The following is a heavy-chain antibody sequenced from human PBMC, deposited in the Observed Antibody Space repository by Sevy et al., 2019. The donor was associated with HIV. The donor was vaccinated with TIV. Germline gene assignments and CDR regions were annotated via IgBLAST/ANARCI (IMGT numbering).Heavy chain of an antibody. V-gene: IGHV3-74*01. CDR1: GFTFSSYW. CDR3: ARRTLGGWELLGSFDI. D-gene: IGHD2-15*01. CDR2: INSDGSST. J-gene: IGHJ3*02. Sequence: GGSLRRSCAASGFTFSSYWMHWVRQAPGKGLVWVSRINSDGSSTLYADSVKGRFTISRDKAKNTLYLQMNSLSADDTAVYYCARRTLGGWELLGSFDIWGQGTMVTVSS.